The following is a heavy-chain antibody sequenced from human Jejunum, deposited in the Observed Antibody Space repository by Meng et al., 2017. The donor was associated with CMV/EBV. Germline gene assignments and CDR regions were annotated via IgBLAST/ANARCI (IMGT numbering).Heavy chain of an antibody. CDR1: TYG. J-gene: IGHJ3*02. V-gene: IGHV3-30*02. CDR2: IRFDGINK. CDR3: AKDNCGGGSCSSTDAFDI. D-gene: IGHD2-15*01. Sequence: TYGMHWVRKPPGKGLEWVAFIRFDGINKYYGDSVKGRFTISRDNSKNTLFLQMNSLRAEDTAVYYCAKDNCGGGSCSSTDAFDIWGQGTMVTVSS.